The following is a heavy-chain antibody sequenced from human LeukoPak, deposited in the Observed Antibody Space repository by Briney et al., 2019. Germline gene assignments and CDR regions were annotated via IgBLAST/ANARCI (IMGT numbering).Heavy chain of an antibody. J-gene: IGHJ4*02. Sequence: QAGGSLRLSCAASGFTFRSYWMHWVRQAPGKGLVWVSRVKGYGGFTNYADSVYGRFTISRDNAKNTMYLHMHSLRVEDTAVYYCVRDGDDFNFDYWGQGSLVTVSS. V-gene: IGHV3-74*01. D-gene: IGHD5-24*01. CDR1: GFTFRSYW. CDR3: VRDGDDFNFDY. CDR2: VKGYGGFT.